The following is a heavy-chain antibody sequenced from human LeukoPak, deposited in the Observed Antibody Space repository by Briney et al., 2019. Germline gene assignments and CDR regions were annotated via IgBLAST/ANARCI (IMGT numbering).Heavy chain of an antibody. V-gene: IGHV3-33*06. CDR2: IWYDGSNK. CDR3: AKSSTIFGVVIAGSIDY. CDR1: GFTFSSYG. J-gene: IGHJ4*02. D-gene: IGHD3-3*01. Sequence: GRSLRLSCAASGFTFSSYGMHWVRQAPGKGLEWVAVIWYDGSNKHYADSVKGRFTISRDNSKNTLYLQMNSLRAEDTAVYYCAKSSTIFGVVIAGSIDYWGQGTLVTVSS.